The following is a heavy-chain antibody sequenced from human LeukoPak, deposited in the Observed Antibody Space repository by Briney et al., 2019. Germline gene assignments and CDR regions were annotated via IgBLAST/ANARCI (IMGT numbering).Heavy chain of an antibody. CDR3: ANHPRYSSGWYLDYYYYYMDV. V-gene: IGHV1-8*03. CDR2: SNPNSGNT. D-gene: IGHD6-19*01. Sequence: VGSVKVSCKASGYTFTSYDINWVRQPTGQGREWMGLSNPNSGNTGYAQKFQGRVTITRNTSISTAYMELSSLRSEDTDVYYCANHPRYSSGWYLDYYYYYMDVWGKGTTVTVSS. CDR1: GYTFTSYD. J-gene: IGHJ6*03.